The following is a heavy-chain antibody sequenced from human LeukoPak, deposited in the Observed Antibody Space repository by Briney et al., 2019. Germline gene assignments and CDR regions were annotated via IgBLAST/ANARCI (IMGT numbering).Heavy chain of an antibody. CDR3: ARDRPSWYRTGFDP. J-gene: IGHJ5*02. D-gene: IGHD6-13*01. V-gene: IGHV1-18*01. CDR1: GYTFTGYG. Sequence: GASVKVSCKASGYTFTGYGITWVRHAPGQGLEWMGWISPYNGNTNYAQKLQGRVTMTTDTSTSTAYMELRSLRSDDTAVYYCARDRPSWYRTGFDPWGQGTLVTVSS. CDR2: ISPYNGNT.